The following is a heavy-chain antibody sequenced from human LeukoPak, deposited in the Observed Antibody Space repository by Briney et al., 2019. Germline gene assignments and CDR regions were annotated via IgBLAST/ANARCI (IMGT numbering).Heavy chain of an antibody. Sequence: ASVKVSCKASGYSFTKYAIHWMRQAPGHRLEWMGWITADDGDTKYSEDLQGRVTITSDTSATTTYIESSSLTSEDMAVYYCAKEGLRVGAPRNYFDYWGQGTLVTVSS. D-gene: IGHD1-26*01. V-gene: IGHV1-3*03. CDR3: AKEGLRVGAPRNYFDY. CDR1: GYSFTKYA. CDR2: ITADDGDT. J-gene: IGHJ4*02.